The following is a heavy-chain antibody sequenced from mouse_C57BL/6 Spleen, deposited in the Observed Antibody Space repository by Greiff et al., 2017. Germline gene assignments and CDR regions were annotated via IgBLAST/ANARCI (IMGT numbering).Heavy chain of an antibody. CDR1: GYTFTDYY. Sequence: EVQLQQSGPELVKPGASVKMSCKASGYTFTDYYMHWVKQSHGKSLEWIGYIYPNNGGNGYKQKFKGKATLTVDKSSSKADMELGSLTSEDAAVYYCARGGRSGYCDVWGTGTTVTFSS. J-gene: IGHJ1*03. CDR2: IYPNNGGN. V-gene: IGHV1-34*01. CDR3: ARGGRSGYCDV.